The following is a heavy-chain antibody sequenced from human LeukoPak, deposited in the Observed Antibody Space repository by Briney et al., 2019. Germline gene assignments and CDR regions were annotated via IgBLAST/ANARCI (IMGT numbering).Heavy chain of an antibody. V-gene: IGHV4-59*01. CDR1: GGSISTYY. D-gene: IGHD3-9*01. J-gene: IGHJ4*02. CDR2: IYYSGST. CDR3: ARFSNNYDILTGYPMYYFDY. Sequence: SETLSLTCTVSGGSISTYYWSWIRQPPGKGLEWIAYIYYSGSTNYNASLKSRVTISVETSKNQSSLKLSSVTAADTAVYYCARFSNNYDILTGYPMYYFDYWGQGALVTVSS.